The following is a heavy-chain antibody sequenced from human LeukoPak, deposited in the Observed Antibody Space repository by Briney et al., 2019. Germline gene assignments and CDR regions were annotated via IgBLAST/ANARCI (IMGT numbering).Heavy chain of an antibody. Sequence: ASETLSLTCAVYGGSFSGYYWSWIRQPPGKGLEWIGEINHSGSTNYNPSLKSRVTISVDTSKNQFSLKLSSVTAADTAVYYCARVVVVVAATHIDYWGQGTLVTVSS. CDR3: ARVVVVVAATHIDY. V-gene: IGHV4-34*01. J-gene: IGHJ4*02. D-gene: IGHD2-15*01. CDR2: INHSGST. CDR1: GGSFSGYY.